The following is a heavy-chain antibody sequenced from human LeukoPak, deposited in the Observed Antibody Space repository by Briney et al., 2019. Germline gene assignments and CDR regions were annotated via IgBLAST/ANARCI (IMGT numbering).Heavy chain of an antibody. D-gene: IGHD3-22*01. V-gene: IGHV3-20*04. CDR3: ARERTYYYDSNPDYFNY. CDR1: GFTFSSYN. J-gene: IGHJ4*02. CDR2: INWNGGST. Sequence: GGSLRLSCAASGFTFSSYNMNWVRQAPGKGLEWVSGINWNGGSTGYADSVKGRFTISRDNAKNSLYLQMNSLRAGDTALYYCARERTYYYDSNPDYFNYWGQGTLVTVSS.